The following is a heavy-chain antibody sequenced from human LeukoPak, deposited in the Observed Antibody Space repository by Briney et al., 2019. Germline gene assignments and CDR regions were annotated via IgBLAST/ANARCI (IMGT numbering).Heavy chain of an antibody. CDR1: GFTFSSYG. CDR2: IRYDGSNK. CDR3: AKRGTVHVVDTAMAGGLSFDY. Sequence: GGSLRLSCAASGFTFSSYGMHWVRQAPGKGLEWVAFIRYDGSNKYYADSLKGRFTISRDNSKNTLYLQMNSLRAEDTAVYYCAKRGTVHVVDTAMAGGLSFDYWGQGTLVTVSS. J-gene: IGHJ4*02. V-gene: IGHV3-30*02. D-gene: IGHD5-18*01.